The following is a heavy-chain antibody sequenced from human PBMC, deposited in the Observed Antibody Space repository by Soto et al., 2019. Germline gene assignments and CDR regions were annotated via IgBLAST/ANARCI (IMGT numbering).Heavy chain of an antibody. V-gene: IGHV1-69*13. D-gene: IGHD2-21*02. Sequence: SVKVSCKASGDTSDSFSISWVRQAPGQGLEWMGGIIPMFGTGNYAQKFQGRLTITADESTGTSYMDLKSLRSEDTAVYFCARENRDDTRAWYSSSEWFDPWGQGTLVTVSS. CDR2: IIPMFGTG. CDR1: GDTSDSFS. CDR3: ARENRDDTRAWYSSSEWFDP. J-gene: IGHJ5*02.